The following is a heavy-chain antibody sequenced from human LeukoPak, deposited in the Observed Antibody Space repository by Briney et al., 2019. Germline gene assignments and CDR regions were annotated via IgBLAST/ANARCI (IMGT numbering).Heavy chain of an antibody. CDR3: ARVANPYDSSGYYYDL. J-gene: IGHJ5*02. CDR2: IYSGGST. CDR1: GFTVSSNY. D-gene: IGHD3-22*01. V-gene: IGHV3-53*01. Sequence: GGSLRLSCAASGFTVSSNYMSWVRQAPGKGLEWVSVIYSGGSTYYADSVKGRFNISRDNSENTLYLQMNSLRAEDTAVYYCARVANPYDSSGYYYDLWGQGTLVTVSS.